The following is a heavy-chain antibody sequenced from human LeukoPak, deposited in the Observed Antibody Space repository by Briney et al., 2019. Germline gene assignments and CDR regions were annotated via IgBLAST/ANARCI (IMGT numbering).Heavy chain of an antibody. D-gene: IGHD3-22*01. CDR1: GFTFSSYA. CDR3: ASVEDYYDSSGYPEAY. CDR2: IYTSGST. V-gene: IGHV4-4*07. Sequence: GSLRLSCAASGFTFSSYAMSWIRQPAGKGLEWIGRIYTSGSTNYNPSLKSRVTMSVDTSKNQFSLKLSSVTAADTAVYYCASVEDYYDSSGYPEAYWGQGTLVTVSS. J-gene: IGHJ4*02.